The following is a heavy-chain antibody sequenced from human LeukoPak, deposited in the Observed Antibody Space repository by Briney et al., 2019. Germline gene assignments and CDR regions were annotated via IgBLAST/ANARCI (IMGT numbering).Heavy chain of an antibody. V-gene: IGHV3-33*08. CDR3: ARMSSGYQEEYFQH. D-gene: IGHD3-22*01. Sequence: GGSLRLSCAASGFTFGSYSMNWVRQAPGKGLEWVAFIRYDGSNKYYADSVKGRFTISRDNAKNSLYLQMNSLRAEDTAVYYCARMSSGYQEEYFQHWGQGTLVTVSS. J-gene: IGHJ1*01. CDR1: GFTFGSYS. CDR2: IRYDGSNK.